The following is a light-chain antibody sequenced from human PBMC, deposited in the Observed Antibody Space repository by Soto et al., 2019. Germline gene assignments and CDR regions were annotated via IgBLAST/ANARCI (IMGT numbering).Light chain of an antibody. CDR1: GSDIGAYNY. CDR2: DVI. J-gene: IGLJ2*01. V-gene: IGLV2-8*01. CDR3: SSFVGGDSFDVI. Sequence: QSALTQPPSASGSPGQSVTISCTGTGSDIGAYNYVSWYQQYPGKAPKVMIYDVIKRPSGVPDRFSGSKSGNTASRTVSGVRADDEAVYYCSSFVGGDSFDVIFGGGTKLTVL.